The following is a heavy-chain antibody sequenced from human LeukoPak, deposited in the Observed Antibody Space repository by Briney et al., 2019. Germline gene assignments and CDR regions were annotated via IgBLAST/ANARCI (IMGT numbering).Heavy chain of an antibody. CDR2: ISNDGSRT. Sequence: GGSLRLSCAASGFTFSHFWMHWVRQAPGKGLVWVSRISNDGSRTAYADSVKGRFTISRDNSKNTLYLQMNSLRAEDTAVYYCARDRDSSSWYAYYFDYWGQGTLVTVSS. J-gene: IGHJ4*02. CDR3: ARDRDSSSWYAYYFDY. CDR1: GFTFSHFW. D-gene: IGHD6-13*01. V-gene: IGHV3-74*01.